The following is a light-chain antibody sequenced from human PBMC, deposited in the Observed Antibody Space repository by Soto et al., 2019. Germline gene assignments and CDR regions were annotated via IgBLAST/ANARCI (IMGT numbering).Light chain of an antibody. J-gene: IGKJ1*01. CDR2: RAS. CDR3: QQSGT. Sequence: EIVLTQSPGTLSLSPGERATLSCRASQSVSSSYLAWYQHKPGQAPMLLIYRASNRAAGIPDRFSGSGSGTDFTLTISRLEPEDFAVYYCQQSGTFGQGTKVEIK. V-gene: IGKV3-20*01. CDR1: QSVSSSY.